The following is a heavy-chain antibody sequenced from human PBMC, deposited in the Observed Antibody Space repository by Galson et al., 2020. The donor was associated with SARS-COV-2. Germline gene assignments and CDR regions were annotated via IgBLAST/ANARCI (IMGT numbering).Heavy chain of an antibody. Sequence: SETLSLTCAVSGTSISSGSYSWNWIRQPPGKGLEWIGYISHSGGTYYNPSLKSRVTISGDRSKNQFSLRLSSVTAADTAVYYCAREENFFLVVTATRMCYFDYWGRGTLATVSA. CDR2: ISHSGGT. CDR3: AREENFFLVVTATRMCYFDY. D-gene: IGHD2-21*02. V-gene: IGHV4-30-2*01. CDR1: GTSISSGSYS. J-gene: IGHJ4*02.